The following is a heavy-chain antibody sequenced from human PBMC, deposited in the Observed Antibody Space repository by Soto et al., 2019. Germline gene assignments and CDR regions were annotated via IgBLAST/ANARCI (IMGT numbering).Heavy chain of an antibody. Sequence: VQLVQSGGGLVKPGGSLRLSCAASGFTFNSYSMNWVRQAPGKGLEWVSCISSSSTDIYYADSVKGRFTISRDNAKNSLYLQMNRLRGEDTAVYYCARAEIVALGIPRFYYYGMDVWGQGTTVTVSS. CDR3: ARAEIVALGIPRFYYYGMDV. CDR2: ISSSSTDI. J-gene: IGHJ6*02. D-gene: IGHD2-21*01. V-gene: IGHV3-21*01. CDR1: GFTFNSYS.